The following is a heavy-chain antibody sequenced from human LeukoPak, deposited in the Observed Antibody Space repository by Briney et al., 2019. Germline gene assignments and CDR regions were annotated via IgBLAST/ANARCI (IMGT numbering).Heavy chain of an antibody. CDR3: ARGRGLRGGDFDY. CDR1: GYSFTDHY. D-gene: IGHD5-12*01. Sequence: ASVKVSCKASGYSFTDHYMHWVRQAPGQGLEWMGWIDPNIGDTNYAQKFQGRVTLTRDTSISTAYMEVSSLISDDTAVYYCARGRGLRGGDFDYWGQGTLVTVSS. J-gene: IGHJ4*02. CDR2: IDPNIGDT. V-gene: IGHV1-2*02.